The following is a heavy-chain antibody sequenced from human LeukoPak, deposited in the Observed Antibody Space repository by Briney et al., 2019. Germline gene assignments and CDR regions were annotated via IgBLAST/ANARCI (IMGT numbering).Heavy chain of an antibody. CDR3: ARDRTTSYYYYGMDV. D-gene: IGHD4-17*01. CDR2: IIPILGIA. CDR1: GGTFSSYA. J-gene: IGHJ6*02. V-gene: IGHV1-69*04. Sequence: GASVKVSCKASGGTFSSYAISWVRQAPGQGLEWMGRIIPILGIANYAQKFQGRVTITADKSTSTAYMELSSLRSEDTAVYYCARDRTTSYYYYGMDVWGQGTTVTVSS.